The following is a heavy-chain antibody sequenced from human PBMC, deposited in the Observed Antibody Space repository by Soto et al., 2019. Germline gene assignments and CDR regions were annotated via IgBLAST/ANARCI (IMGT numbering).Heavy chain of an antibody. D-gene: IGHD2-15*01. V-gene: IGHV3-48*02. CDR2: IRTISSAI. Sequence: GGSLRLSCAASGFTFSDYPMNWVRQAPGKGLEWVSSIRTISSAIYFADSVRGRFTISRDNARNSLYLQMTSLRDEDTAVYYCARETPSFDSWGQGTLVTVSS. CDR1: GFTFSDYP. CDR3: ARETPSFDS. J-gene: IGHJ4*02.